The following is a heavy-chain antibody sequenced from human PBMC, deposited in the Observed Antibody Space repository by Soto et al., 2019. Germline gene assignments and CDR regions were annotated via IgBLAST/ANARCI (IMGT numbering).Heavy chain of an antibody. CDR2: MSGSGGST. CDR1: GFTFSRYA. J-gene: IGHJ4*02. Sequence: EVQLLESGGGLVQPGGSLRLSCAASGFTFSRYAMSGVRQAPGKGLEWVSAMSGSGGSTYYADYVKGRFTIARDNSKNTLYLKQNSLRAEDTAVYYCAKGRGYCASTSCYVGSDYGGQGTLVPVSS. V-gene: IGHV3-23*01. D-gene: IGHD2-2*01. CDR3: AKGRGYCASTSCYVGSDY.